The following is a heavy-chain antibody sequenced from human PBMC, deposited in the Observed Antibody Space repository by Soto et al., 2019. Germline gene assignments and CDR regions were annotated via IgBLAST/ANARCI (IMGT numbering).Heavy chain of an antibody. V-gene: IGHV3-9*01. CDR3: ANGGSGWANWFDP. CDR1: GFTFDDYA. CDR2: ISWNSGSI. J-gene: IGHJ5*02. Sequence: EVQLVESGGGLVQPGRSLRLSCAASGFTFDDYAMHWVRQAPGKGLEWVSGISWNSGSIGYADSVKGRFTISRDNAKNSLYLQMNSLRAEDTALYYCANGGSGWANWFDPWGQGTLVTVSS. D-gene: IGHD6-19*01.